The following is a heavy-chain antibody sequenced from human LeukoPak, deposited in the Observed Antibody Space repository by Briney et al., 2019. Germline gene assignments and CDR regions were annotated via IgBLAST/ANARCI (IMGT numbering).Heavy chain of an antibody. CDR1: EFTFSTYS. D-gene: IGHD1-26*01. Sequence: GGSLRLSCAASEFTFSTYSTNWVRQAPGKGLEWVSSISGSSSYIYYADSVKGRFTISRDNAKKSLFLQMNSLRVEDTAVYYCARASGSYWWFDSWGQGTLVTVSS. CDR3: ARASGSYWWFDS. CDR2: ISGSSSYI. J-gene: IGHJ5*01. V-gene: IGHV3-21*01.